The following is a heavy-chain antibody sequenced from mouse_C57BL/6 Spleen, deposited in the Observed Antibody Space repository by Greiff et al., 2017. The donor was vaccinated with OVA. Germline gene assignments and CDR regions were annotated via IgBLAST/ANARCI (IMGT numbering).Heavy chain of an antibody. CDR1: GFTFSDYY. D-gene: IGHD2-4*01. CDR3: ARAVYYDYEGAYYFDY. Sequence: DVHLVESEGGLVQPGSSMKLSCTASGFTFSDYYMAWVRQVPEKGLEWVANINYDGSSTYYLDSLKSRFIISRDNAKNILYLQMSSLKSEDTATYYCARAVYYDYEGAYYFDYWGQGTTLTVSS. CDR2: INYDGSST. V-gene: IGHV5-16*01. J-gene: IGHJ2*01.